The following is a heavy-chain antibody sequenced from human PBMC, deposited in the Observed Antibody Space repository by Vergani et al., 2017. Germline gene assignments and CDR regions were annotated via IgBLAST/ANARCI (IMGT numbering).Heavy chain of an antibody. D-gene: IGHD3-9*01. V-gene: IGHV4-30-2*01. CDR1: GGSISSGGYS. J-gene: IGHJ4*02. CDR2: IYHSGST. CDR3: ARDLRDDIMIGPDNMPFDS. Sequence: QLQLQESGSGLVKPSQTLSLTCAVSGGSISSGGYSWSWIRQPPGKGLEWIGYIYHSGSTYYNPSLKSRVTISVDRSKNQFSLKLSSVTAADTALYFCARDLRDDIMIGPDNMPFDSWGQGTLVTVSS.